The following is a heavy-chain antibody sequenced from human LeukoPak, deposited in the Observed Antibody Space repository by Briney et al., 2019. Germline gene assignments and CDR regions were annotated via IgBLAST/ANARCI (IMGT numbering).Heavy chain of an antibody. Sequence: GGSLRLSCAASGFTFSSYGMHWVRQAPGKGLEWVSSISGSGGSTHYVDPVKGRFTISRDKTKNTLYLQMNSLRAEDTAVYYCAKSSYYDASGYYREYYFDSWGQGTLVTVSS. CDR2: ISGSGGST. V-gene: IGHV3-23*01. J-gene: IGHJ4*02. CDR1: GFTFSSYG. CDR3: AKSSYYDASGYYREYYFDS. D-gene: IGHD3-22*01.